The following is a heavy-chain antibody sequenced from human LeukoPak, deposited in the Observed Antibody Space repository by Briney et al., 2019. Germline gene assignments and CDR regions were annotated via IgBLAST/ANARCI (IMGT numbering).Heavy chain of an antibody. V-gene: IGHV3-21*01. J-gene: IGHJ6*03. Sequence: PGGSLRLSCAASGVTFSSYSMNWVRLAPGKGREGVSSISGSSSYIYYADSVKGRFTISRDNANNSLYLQMKSLRAEDTAVYYCARVHSGSYQYYYYYYMDVWGKGTTVTVSS. CDR3: ARVHSGSYQYYYYYYMDV. CDR2: ISGSSSYI. CDR1: GVTFSSYS. D-gene: IGHD1-26*01.